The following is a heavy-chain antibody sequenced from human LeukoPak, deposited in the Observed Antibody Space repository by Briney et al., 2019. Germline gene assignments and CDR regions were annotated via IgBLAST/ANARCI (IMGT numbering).Heavy chain of an antibody. V-gene: IGHV3-74*01. CDR2: INSDGSST. Sequence: GGSLRLSCAASGFTFSSYWMHWVRQAPGKGLVWVSRINSDGSSTSYADSVKGRFTISRDNAKNTLYLQMNSLRAEDTAVYYCARGHYDPDYYYYGVDVWGQGTTVTVSS. J-gene: IGHJ6*02. D-gene: IGHD3-3*01. CDR3: ARGHYDPDYYYYGVDV. CDR1: GFTFSSYW.